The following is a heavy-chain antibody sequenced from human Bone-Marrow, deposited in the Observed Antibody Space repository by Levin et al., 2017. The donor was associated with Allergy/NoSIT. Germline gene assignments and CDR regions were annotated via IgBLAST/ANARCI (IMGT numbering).Heavy chain of an antibody. CDR1: GFTFYNAW. CDR3: TTSRDDSWTGYYPY. V-gene: IGHV3-15*01. Sequence: PGGSLRLSCAASGFTFYNAWMSWVRQPPGKGLEWVGRIKSRRDGGTADYPAPVKGRFAVSRDDSKNTMYLQINSLQTEDTAVYYCTTSRDDSWTGYYPYWGQGTLVTVSS. D-gene: IGHD3/OR15-3a*01. J-gene: IGHJ4*02. CDR2: IKSRRDGGTA.